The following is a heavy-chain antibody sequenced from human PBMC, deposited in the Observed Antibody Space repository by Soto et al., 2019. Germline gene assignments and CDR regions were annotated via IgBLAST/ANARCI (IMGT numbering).Heavy chain of an antibody. V-gene: IGHV1-69*12. CDR2: IIPIFGTA. Sequence: QVQLVQSGAEVKKPGSSVKVSCKASGGTFSNYAITWVRQAPGQGLEWMGGIIPIFGTANYAQKFQAIVTITADELTRTDYMELRRLRSEDTAVYYCARDRGHSSGYYPSWFDPWGQGTLVTVSS. D-gene: IGHD3-22*01. CDR1: GGTFSNYA. J-gene: IGHJ5*02. CDR3: ARDRGHSSGYYPSWFDP.